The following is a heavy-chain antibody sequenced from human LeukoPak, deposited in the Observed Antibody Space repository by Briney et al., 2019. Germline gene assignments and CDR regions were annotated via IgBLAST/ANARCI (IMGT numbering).Heavy chain of an antibody. CDR2: IYYSGST. D-gene: IGHD6-13*01. V-gene: IGHV4-59*01. CDR3: ARGGDSSSWYYFDY. CDR1: GFTFSSSA. Sequence: GSLRLSCAASGFTFSSSAMSWIRQPPGKGLEWIGNIYYSGSTYYNPSLKSRVTISVDTSKNQFSLKLSSVTAADTAVYYCARGGDSSSWYYFDYWGQGTLVTVSS. J-gene: IGHJ4*02.